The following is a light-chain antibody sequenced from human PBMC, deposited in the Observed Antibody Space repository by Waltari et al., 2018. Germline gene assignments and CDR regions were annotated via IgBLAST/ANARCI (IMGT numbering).Light chain of an antibody. CDR1: GSNIGAGYD. CDR3: QSYDTSLSVV. J-gene: IGLJ3*02. CDR2: GSS. Sequence: QSVLTQSPSVSGAPGQRVTISCTGSGSNIGAGYDVHWYQQLPRAAPKPLIYGSSSRPLGVPDRFFGSTSGTSASLAITGLQAEDEADYYCQSYDTSLSVVFGGGTKLTVL. V-gene: IGLV1-40*01.